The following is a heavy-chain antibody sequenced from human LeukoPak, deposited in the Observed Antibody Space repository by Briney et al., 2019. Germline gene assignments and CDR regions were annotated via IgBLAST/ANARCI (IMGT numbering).Heavy chain of an antibody. D-gene: IGHD6-13*01. J-gene: IGHJ5*02. CDR3: ARVGGAAARNWFDP. CDR2: TYYRSKWYN. V-gene: IGHV6-1*01. CDR1: GDSVSSNRAA. Sequence: SQTLSLTCAISGDSVSSNRAAWHWITQSPSRGLEWLGSTYYRSKWYNDYAVSVKSRITINPDTSKNQFSLQLNSVTPEDTAVYYCARVGGAAARNWFDPWGQGTLVTVSS.